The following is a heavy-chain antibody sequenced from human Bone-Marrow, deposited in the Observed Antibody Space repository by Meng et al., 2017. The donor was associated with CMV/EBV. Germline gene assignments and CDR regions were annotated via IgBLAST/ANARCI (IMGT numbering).Heavy chain of an antibody. CDR2: IYSGGST. CDR3: ARREGLYFYAMDV. CDR1: GFTVSSNY. V-gene: IGHV3-53*01. Sequence: GGSLRLSCAASGFTVSSNYMSWVRQAPGKGLEWVSVIYSGGSTYYADSVRGRFTISRDNSKNTVYLQLKRLRAEDTAVYYCARREGLYFYAMDVWGQGTTVTVSS. J-gene: IGHJ6*02. D-gene: IGHD3/OR15-3a*01.